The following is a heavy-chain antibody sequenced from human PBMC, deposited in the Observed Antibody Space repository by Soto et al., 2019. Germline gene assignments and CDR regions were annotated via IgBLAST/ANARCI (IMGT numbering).Heavy chain of an antibody. D-gene: IGHD2-8*01. Sequence: ASVKVSCKASGGTFSSYAISWVRQAPGQGLEWMGGIIPIFGTANYAQKFQGRVTITADKSTSTAYMELSSLRSEDTAVYYCASPHCTNGVCYRGQKHFDDWGQGTLVTVSS. CDR3: ASPHCTNGVCYRGQKHFDD. CDR2: IIPIFGTA. V-gene: IGHV1-69*06. CDR1: GGTFSSYA. J-gene: IGHJ4*02.